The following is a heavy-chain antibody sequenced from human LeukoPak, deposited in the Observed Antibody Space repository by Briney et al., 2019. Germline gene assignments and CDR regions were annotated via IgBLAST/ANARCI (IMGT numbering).Heavy chain of an antibody. CDR1: GFTFSSYV. CDR2: ISSSSSYI. D-gene: IGHD2-2*01. J-gene: IGHJ4*02. CDR3: ARVVPAAIWSDY. V-gene: IGHV3-21*01. Sequence: GGSLRLPCAASGFTFSSYVMSWVRQAPGKGLEWVSSISSSSSYIYYADSVKGRFTISRDNAKNSLYLQMNSLRAEDTAVYYCARVVPAAIWSDYWGQGTLVTVSS.